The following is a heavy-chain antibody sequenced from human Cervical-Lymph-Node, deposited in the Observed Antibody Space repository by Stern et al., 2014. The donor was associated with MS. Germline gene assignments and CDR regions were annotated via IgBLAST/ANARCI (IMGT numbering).Heavy chain of an antibody. CDR2: INPNSGGT. V-gene: IGHV1-2*02. J-gene: IGHJ5*02. CDR1: GYTFTGYY. D-gene: IGHD4-17*01. CDR3: ARPLNDDYSWFDP. Sequence: VQLVQSGAEVKKPGASVKVSCKASGYTFTGYYMHWVRQAPGQGLEWMGCINPNSGGTNDAQKFQGRVTMTRDTSISTAYMELSRLISDDTAVYYCARPLNDDYSWFDPWGQGTLVTVSS.